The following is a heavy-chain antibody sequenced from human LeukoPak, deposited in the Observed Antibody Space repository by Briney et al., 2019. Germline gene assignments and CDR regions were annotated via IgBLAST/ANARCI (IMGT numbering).Heavy chain of an antibody. CDR2: TSYSGST. V-gene: IGHV4-39*07. Sequence: SETLSLTCTISGGSITSSNYFWGWLRQPPGKGLEWIGSTSYSGSTYYNPSLKSRVTISLDTSKNQFSLRLSSVTAADTAVYYCARDHMGYSGNYWVPRDYFDHWGQGTLVTVSS. D-gene: IGHD1-26*01. CDR1: GGSITSSNYF. CDR3: ARDHMGYSGNYWVPRDYFDH. J-gene: IGHJ4*02.